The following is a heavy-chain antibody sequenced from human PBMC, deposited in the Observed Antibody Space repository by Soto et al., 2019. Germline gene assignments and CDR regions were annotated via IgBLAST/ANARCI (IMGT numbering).Heavy chain of an antibody. J-gene: IGHJ4*02. D-gene: IGHD3-3*01. CDR2: ISWNSGSI. CDR1: GFTFDDYA. V-gene: IGHV3-9*01. Sequence: EVQLVESGGGLVQPGRSLRLSCAASGFTFDDYAMHWVRQAPGKGLEWVSGISWNSGSIGYGDSVKGRFTISRDNAKNSLYLQMNSLRAEDTALYYCAKDPADFWSGYWDYWGQGTLVTVSS. CDR3: AKDPADFWSGYWDY.